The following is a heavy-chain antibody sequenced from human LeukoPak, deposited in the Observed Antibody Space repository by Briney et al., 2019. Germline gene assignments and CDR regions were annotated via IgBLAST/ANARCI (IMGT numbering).Heavy chain of an antibody. J-gene: IGHJ3*02. V-gene: IGHV3-30*18. CDR3: AKEGKDSSGWYLGFDT. Sequence: GGSLRLSCAASGFTFSSYGMHWVRQAPGKGLEWVAVISYDGSNKYYADSVKGRFTISRDNSKNTLYLQMNSLRAEDTAVYYCAKEGKDSSGWYLGFDTWGQGTMVTVSS. CDR2: ISYDGSNK. D-gene: IGHD6-19*01. CDR1: GFTFSSYG.